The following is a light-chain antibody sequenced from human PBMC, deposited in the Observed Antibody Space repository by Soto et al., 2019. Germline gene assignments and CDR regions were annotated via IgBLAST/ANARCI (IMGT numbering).Light chain of an antibody. CDR2: SAS. CDR1: QSVSSSY. CDR3: QEYGSSPLVT. J-gene: IGKJ5*01. V-gene: IGKV3-20*01. Sequence: EIVLTQSPGTLSLSPGERATLSCRASQSVSSSYLAWYQQKPGQAPRLLIYSASSRATGIPDRFSGSWSGTYFTLNISRLEPEDFAVYYCQEYGSSPLVTFGQGTRLEIK.